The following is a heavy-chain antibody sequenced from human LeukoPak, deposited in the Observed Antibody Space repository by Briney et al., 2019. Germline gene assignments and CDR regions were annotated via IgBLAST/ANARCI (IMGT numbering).Heavy chain of an antibody. CDR2: IYYSGST. CDR1: GGSISSGDYY. CDR3: ARLPNPNLNYYYYMDV. Sequence: SETLSLTCTVSGGSISSGDYYWGWIRQPPGKGLEWIGSIYYSGSTYYNPSLKSRVTISVDTSKNQFSLKLSSVTAADTAVYYCARLPNPNLNYYYYMDVWGKGTTVTVSS. D-gene: IGHD4/OR15-4a*01. J-gene: IGHJ6*03. V-gene: IGHV4-39*01.